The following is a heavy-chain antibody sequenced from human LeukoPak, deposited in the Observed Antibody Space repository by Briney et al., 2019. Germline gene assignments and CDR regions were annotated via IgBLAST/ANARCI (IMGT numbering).Heavy chain of an antibody. CDR2: ITGSGSST. Sequence: QPGGSLRLSCAASGFTFSSYAMTWVRQAPGKGLEWVSTITGSGSSTYYADSVKGRFTISRDNSKNTLYLQMNSLTAEDTAVYYCANPHCSSTSCDWFDPWGQGTLVTVSS. D-gene: IGHD2-2*01. V-gene: IGHV3-23*01. CDR1: GFTFSSYA. J-gene: IGHJ5*02. CDR3: ANPHCSSTSCDWFDP.